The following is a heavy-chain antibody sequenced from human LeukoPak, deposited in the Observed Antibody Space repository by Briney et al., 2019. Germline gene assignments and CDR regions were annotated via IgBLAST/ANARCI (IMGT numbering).Heavy chain of an antibody. J-gene: IGHJ3*02. CDR3: AREGSTDAFDI. Sequence: AGGSLRLSCAASGFTVSSNYISWVRQAPGKGLHWVSVIYSGGSTYYADSVPGRFTISRDNSKNTLYLQMNSLRAEDTAVYYCAREGSTDAFDIWGQGTMVTVSS. D-gene: IGHD5/OR15-5a*01. CDR2: IYSGGST. CDR1: GFTVSSNY. V-gene: IGHV3-53*01.